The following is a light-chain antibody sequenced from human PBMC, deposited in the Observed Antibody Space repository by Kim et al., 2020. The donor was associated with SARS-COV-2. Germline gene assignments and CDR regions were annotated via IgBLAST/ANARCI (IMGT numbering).Light chain of an antibody. Sequence: LSPGERATLSCRASQSVNSRYLAWYQVKPGQAPRLLIFGTSNWATGVPDRFSGSGSGTDLTLTISSLEPEDFAVYYCQQYGTLPYTFGQGTKLEI. CDR3: QQYGTLPYT. CDR2: GTS. V-gene: IGKV3-20*01. CDR1: QSVNSRY. J-gene: IGKJ2*01.